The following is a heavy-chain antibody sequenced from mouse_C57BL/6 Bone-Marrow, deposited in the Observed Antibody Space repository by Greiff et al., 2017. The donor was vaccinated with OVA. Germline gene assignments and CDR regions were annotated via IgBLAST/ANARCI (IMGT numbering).Heavy chain of an antibody. CDR2: INPYNGGT. J-gene: IGHJ1*03. Sequence: VQLQQSGPVLVKPGASVKMSCKASGYTFTDYYMNWVKQSHGKSLEWIGVINPYNGGTSYNQKFKGKATLTVDKSSSTAYMELNSLTSEDSAVYYCAYESWYFDVWGTGTTVTVSS. D-gene: IGHD2-3*01. CDR1: GYTFTDYY. V-gene: IGHV1-19*01. CDR3: AYESWYFDV.